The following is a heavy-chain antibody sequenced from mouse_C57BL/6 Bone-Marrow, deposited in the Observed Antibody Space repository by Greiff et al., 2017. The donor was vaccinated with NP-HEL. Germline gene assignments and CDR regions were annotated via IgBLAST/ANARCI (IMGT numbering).Heavy chain of an antibody. V-gene: IGHV5-12*01. CDR3: ARHEGVLRSRLAMDY. CDR2: ISNGGGST. Sequence: EVKLVESGGGLVQPGGSLKLSCAASGFTFSDYYMYWVRQTPEKRLEWVAYISNGGGSTYYPDTVKGRFTISRDNAKNTLYLQMSRLKSEDTAMYYCARHEGVLRSRLAMDYWGQGTSVTVSS. CDR1: GFTFSDYY. J-gene: IGHJ4*01. D-gene: IGHD1-1*01.